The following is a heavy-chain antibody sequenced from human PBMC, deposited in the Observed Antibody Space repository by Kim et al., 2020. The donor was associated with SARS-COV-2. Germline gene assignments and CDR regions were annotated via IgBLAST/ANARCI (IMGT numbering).Heavy chain of an antibody. CDR2: IYYSGST. Sequence: SETLSLTCTVSGGSISSYYWSWIRQPPGKGLEWIGYIYYSGSTNYNPSLKSRVTISVDTSKNQFSLKLSSVTAADTAVYYCARGPIKSSIAAHFDYWGQGTLVTVSS. CDR1: GGSISSYY. D-gene: IGHD6-6*01. J-gene: IGHJ4*02. CDR3: ARGPIKSSIAAHFDY. V-gene: IGHV4-59*01.